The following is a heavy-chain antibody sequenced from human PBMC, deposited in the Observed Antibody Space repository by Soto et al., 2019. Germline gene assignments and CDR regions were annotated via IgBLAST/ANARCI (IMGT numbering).Heavy chain of an antibody. CDR1: GFTFSSYW. CDR2: INSDGSST. V-gene: IGHV3-74*01. CDR3: ASRTYYDSNYYMDV. Sequence: EVQLVESGGGLVQPGGSLRLSCAASGFTFSSYWRHWVRQAPGKGLVWFSRINSDGSSTSYADSVKGRFTISRDNAKNTLYLQMHSLRAEDTAVYYCASRTYYDSNYYMDVWGKVITVTVSS. J-gene: IGHJ6*03. D-gene: IGHD3-3*01.